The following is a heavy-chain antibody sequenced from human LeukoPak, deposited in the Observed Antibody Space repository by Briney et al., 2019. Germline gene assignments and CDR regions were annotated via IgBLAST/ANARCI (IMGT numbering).Heavy chain of an antibody. CDR2: ISGSGGST. J-gene: IGHJ4*02. D-gene: IGHD1-26*01. CDR1: GFTFSSYA. CDR3: AKSPRIVGAIPNDY. Sequence: GGSLRLPCAASGFTFSSYAMSWVRQAPGKGLEWVSAISGSGGSTYYADSVKGRFTISRGNSKNTLYLQMNSLRAEDTAVYYCAKSPRIVGAIPNDYWGQGTLVTVSS. V-gene: IGHV3-23*01.